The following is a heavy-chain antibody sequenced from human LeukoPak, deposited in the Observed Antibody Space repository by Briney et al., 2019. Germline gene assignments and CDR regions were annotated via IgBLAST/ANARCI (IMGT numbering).Heavy chain of an antibody. CDR1: GGAFSGYY. CDR3: ARITGYSSSWYGTHAFDY. D-gene: IGHD6-13*01. J-gene: IGHJ4*02. CDR2: INQGGNT. Sequence: SETLSLTCAGYGGAFSGYYWSWIRQPPGKGLEWIGEINQGGNTNYNPSLKSRVTISIGTSNNHFSLNLISVTAADTAVYYCARITGYSSSWYGTHAFDYWGQGTLVTVSS. V-gene: IGHV4-34*01.